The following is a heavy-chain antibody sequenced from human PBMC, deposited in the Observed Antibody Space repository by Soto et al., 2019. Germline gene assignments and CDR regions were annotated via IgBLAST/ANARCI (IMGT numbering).Heavy chain of an antibody. CDR3: ARHRTPSLYYYGMDV. V-gene: IGHV5-51*01. CDR1: GYSFTSYW. CDR2: IYPGGSDT. J-gene: IGHJ6*02. Sequence: PGESLKISCKGSGYSFTSYWIGWVRQMPGKGLEWMGIIYPGGSDTRYSPSFQGQVTISADKSISTAYLQWSSLKASDTAMYYCARHRTPSLYYYGMDVWGQGTTVTVSS.